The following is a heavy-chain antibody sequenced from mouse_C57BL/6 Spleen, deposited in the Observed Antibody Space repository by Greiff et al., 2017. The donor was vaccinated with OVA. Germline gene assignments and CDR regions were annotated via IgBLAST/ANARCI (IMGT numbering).Heavy chain of an antibody. J-gene: IGHJ4*01. CDR3: ARAVVATPYAMDY. CDR1: GYSFTSYY. D-gene: IGHD1-1*01. Sequence: VQLQESGPELVKPGASVKISCKASGYSFTSYYIPWVKQRPGQGLEWIGWIYPGSGYPKYNEKFKGKATLTADTSSSTAYMQLSSLTSEDSAVYYWARAVVATPYAMDYWGQGTSVTVSS. CDR2: IYPGSGYP. V-gene: IGHV1-66*01.